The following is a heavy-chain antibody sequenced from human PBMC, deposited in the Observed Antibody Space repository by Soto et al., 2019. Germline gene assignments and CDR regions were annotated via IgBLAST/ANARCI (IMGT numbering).Heavy chain of an antibody. V-gene: IGHV1-46*01. J-gene: IGHJ6*02. Sequence: QVQLVQSGAEVKKPGASVKVSCKASGYTFTSYYMHWVRQAPGQGLEWMGIINPSGGSTSYAQKVQGRVIMTRVTSTSTVYMELRSLRSEDTAVYYCARGTAMVSGYCGMDVWGQGTTVTVSS. CDR3: ARGTAMVSGYCGMDV. D-gene: IGHD5-18*01. CDR2: INPSGGST. CDR1: GYTFTSYY.